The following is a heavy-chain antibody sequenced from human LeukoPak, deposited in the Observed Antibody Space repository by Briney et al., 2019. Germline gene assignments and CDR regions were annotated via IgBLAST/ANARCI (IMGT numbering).Heavy chain of an antibody. Sequence: GGSLRLSCAASGFTFSSYAMSWVRQAPGKGLEWVSAISGGGGSTYYADSVKRRFTISRDNSKNTLYLQMNSLRAEDTAVYYCAKLSDYGDYEGAFDIWGQGTMVTVAS. D-gene: IGHD4-17*01. J-gene: IGHJ3*02. CDR1: GFTFSSYA. CDR2: ISGGGGST. CDR3: AKLSDYGDYEGAFDI. V-gene: IGHV3-23*01.